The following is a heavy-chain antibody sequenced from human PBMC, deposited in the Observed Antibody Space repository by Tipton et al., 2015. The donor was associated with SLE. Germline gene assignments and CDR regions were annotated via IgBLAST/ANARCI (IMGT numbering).Heavy chain of an antibody. Sequence: TLSLTCTVSGGSISSSSYYWGWIRQPPGKGLEWIGEINHSGSTNYNPSLKSRVTISVDTSENQFSLKLSSVTAADTAVYYCARVGVDDYTPFDYWGQGTLVTVSS. CDR3: ARVGVDDYTPFDY. CDR1: GGSISSSSYY. J-gene: IGHJ4*02. CDR2: INHSGST. D-gene: IGHD5-24*01. V-gene: IGHV4-39*07.